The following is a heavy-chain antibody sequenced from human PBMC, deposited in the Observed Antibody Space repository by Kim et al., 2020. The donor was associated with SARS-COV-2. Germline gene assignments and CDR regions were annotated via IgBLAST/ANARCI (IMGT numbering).Heavy chain of an antibody. Sequence: GGSLRLSCAASGFTFSSYAMSWVRQAPGKGLEWVSAISGSGGSTYYADSVKGRFTISRDNSKNTLYLQMNSLRAEDTAVYYCAKDQVAVAVRFAEYFQHWGQGTLVTVSS. CDR1: GFTFSSYA. V-gene: IGHV3-23*01. CDR3: AKDQVAVAVRFAEYFQH. D-gene: IGHD6-19*01. CDR2: ISGSGGST. J-gene: IGHJ1*01.